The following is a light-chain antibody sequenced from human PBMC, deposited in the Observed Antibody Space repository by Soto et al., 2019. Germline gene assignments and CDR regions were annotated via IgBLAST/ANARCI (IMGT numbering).Light chain of an antibody. Sequence: DIQMTQSTSSLSASVGDRVTITCRESQSITYLNWYQQKPGKAPKLLIYAASSLQSGVPSRFSGSGSGTHFTLTISSLQPEDVASYYCQQTYSTPLTFGGGTKVDIK. J-gene: IGKJ4*01. CDR2: AAS. CDR1: QSITY. V-gene: IGKV1-39*01. CDR3: QQTYSTPLT.